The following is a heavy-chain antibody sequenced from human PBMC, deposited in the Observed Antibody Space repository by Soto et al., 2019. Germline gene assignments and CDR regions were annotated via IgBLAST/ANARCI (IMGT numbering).Heavy chain of an antibody. Sequence: LTCPLACFFVTGGGHYWAWICQHPGEGLEWLGYIHYSGTSDYNPSIKSRRTVSVDNSKNQFSLSLSCVTAADTAMYYIAGRTATYYNFSIWGRGTLVTVYS. V-gene: IGHV4-31*03. CDR1: CFFVTGGGHY. D-gene: IGHD3-10*01. CDR2: IHYSGTS. CDR3: AGRTATYYNFSI. J-gene: IGHJ2*01.